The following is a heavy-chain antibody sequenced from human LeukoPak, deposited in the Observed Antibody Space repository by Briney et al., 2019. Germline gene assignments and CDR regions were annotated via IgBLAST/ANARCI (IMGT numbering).Heavy chain of an antibody. D-gene: IGHD6-6*01. V-gene: IGHV4-59*12. CDR2: KDYSGST. CDR1: GGSISRYY. CDR3: ARDFSSSSTVYYYYYMDV. J-gene: IGHJ6*03. Sequence: SETLSLTCTVSGGSISRYYWSWIRQPPGKGLEWIGYKDYSGSTNYNRSLKSRVTISLDTSKNQFSLKLSSVTAADTAIYYCARDFSSSSTVYYYYYMDVWGKGTTVTVSS.